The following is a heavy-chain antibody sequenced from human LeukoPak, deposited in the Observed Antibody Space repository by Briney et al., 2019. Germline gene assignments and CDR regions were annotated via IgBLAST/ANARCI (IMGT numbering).Heavy chain of an antibody. V-gene: IGHV3-74*01. CDR2: INSDGSST. Sequence: GGSLRLSCAASGFTFSTHWMHWVRHAPGKGLVWVSRINSDGSSTNYADFVKGRFTISRDNAKNSLFLQMNSLRAEDTAVYYCAREDSAGQIDYWGQGSLVTVSS. J-gene: IGHJ4*02. CDR1: GFTFSTHW. CDR3: AREDSAGQIDY. D-gene: IGHD2-15*01.